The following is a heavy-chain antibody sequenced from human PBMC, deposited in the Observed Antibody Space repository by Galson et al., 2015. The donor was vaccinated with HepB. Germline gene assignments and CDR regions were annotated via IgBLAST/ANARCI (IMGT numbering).Heavy chain of an antibody. CDR2: IWCDGTNK. CDR3: ARGEGAQDAGWHYFDS. D-gene: IGHD4/OR15-4a*01. J-gene: IGHJ4*02. Sequence: SLSLCCVASGFSFNYHGLNNCGMHWVRQTPGKGPEWVAVIWCDGTNKYYAASVQGRFLISRDSSKNTLYLSMNRLRADDTALYFCARGEGAQDAGWHYFDSWGQGTLVTVSS. CDR1: GFSFNYHGLNNCG. V-gene: IGHV3-33*01.